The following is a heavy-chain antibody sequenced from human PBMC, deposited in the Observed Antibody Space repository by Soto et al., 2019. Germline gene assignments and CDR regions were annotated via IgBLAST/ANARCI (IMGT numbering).Heavy chain of an antibody. D-gene: IGHD3-10*01. V-gene: IGHV3-48*01. CDR2: ISSRSTTI. J-gene: IGHJ5*02. CDR3: ARLRGLIMSLPKSNWFDP. Sequence: GGSLSLSCAASGFPFSDYRMIWVRQAPGKGLEWVSYISSRSTTIYYADSVKGRFTISRDNANTSLYLQMNSLRAEDTAVYFCARLRGLIMSLPKSNWFDPWGQGTLVTVSS. CDR1: GFPFSDYR.